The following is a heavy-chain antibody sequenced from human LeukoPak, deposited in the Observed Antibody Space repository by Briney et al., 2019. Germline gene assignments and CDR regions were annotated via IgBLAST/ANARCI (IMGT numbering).Heavy chain of an antibody. CDR3: AREIIQLPGYFDY. Sequence: GGSLRLSCAASGFTVSSNYMSWVRQAPGKGLEWVSVIYSGGSTYYADSVKGRFTISRDNSKNTLYLQMKSLRAEDTAVYYCAREIIQLPGYFDYWGQGTLVTVSS. CDR1: GFTVSSNY. J-gene: IGHJ4*02. CDR2: IYSGGST. D-gene: IGHD5-18*01. V-gene: IGHV3-53*01.